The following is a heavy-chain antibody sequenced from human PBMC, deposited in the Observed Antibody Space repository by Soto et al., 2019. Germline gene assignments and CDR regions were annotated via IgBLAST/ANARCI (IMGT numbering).Heavy chain of an antibody. CDR1: GFTFNLYW. D-gene: IGHD1-7*01. J-gene: IGHJ4*02. CDR2: INPDGSST. V-gene: IGHV3-74*01. CDR3: ARDNWNSY. Sequence: EVHLVESGGGLVQPGGSLRLSCAASGFTFNLYWMHWVRQAPGKGLVWVSRINPDGSSTTYADSVKGRFTISRDNSKNTVYLQMNGLGAEDTAIYHCARDNWNSYWGQGALVTVS.